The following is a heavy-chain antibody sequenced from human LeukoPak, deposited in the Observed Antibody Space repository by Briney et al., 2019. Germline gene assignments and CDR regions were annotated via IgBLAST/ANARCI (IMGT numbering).Heavy chain of an antibody. Sequence: ASVKVSCKVSGYTLSELSMHWVRQAPGKGLEWMGGFDPEDGETIYGQKFQGRVTMTEDTSRDTAYMELSSLRSEDTAVYYCATLYGDHHNVPFEFWGQGTLVTVPS. CDR1: GYTLSELS. J-gene: IGHJ4*02. CDR2: FDPEDGET. V-gene: IGHV1-24*01. CDR3: ATLYGDHHNVPFEF. D-gene: IGHD4-17*01.